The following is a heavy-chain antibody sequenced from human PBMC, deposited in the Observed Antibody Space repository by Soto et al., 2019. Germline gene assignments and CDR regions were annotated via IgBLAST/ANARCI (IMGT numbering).Heavy chain of an antibody. J-gene: IGHJ4*02. CDR2: ISGSGGST. CDR3: AKARALRYFDWLQYYFDY. Sequence: GGSLRLSCAASGFTFSSYAMSWVRQAPGKGLEWVSAISGSGGSTYYADSVKGRFTISRDNSKNTLYLQMNSLRAEDTAVYYCAKARALRYFDWLQYYFDYWGQGTLVTVSS. CDR1: GFTFSSYA. D-gene: IGHD3-9*01. V-gene: IGHV3-23*01.